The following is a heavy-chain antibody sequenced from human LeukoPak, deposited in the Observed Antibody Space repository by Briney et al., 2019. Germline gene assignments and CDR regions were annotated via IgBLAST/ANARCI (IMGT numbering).Heavy chain of an antibody. Sequence: SETLSLTCTVSGGSISSSSYYWGWIRQPPGKGLEWIGSIYYSGSTYYNPSLKSRVTISVDTSKNQFSLKLSSVTAADTAVYYCARHIVVGYSYGLLGYFDYWGQGTLVTVSS. CDR3: ARHIVVGYSYGLLGYFDY. J-gene: IGHJ4*02. CDR2: IYYSGST. D-gene: IGHD5-18*01. CDR1: GGSISSSSYY. V-gene: IGHV4-39*01.